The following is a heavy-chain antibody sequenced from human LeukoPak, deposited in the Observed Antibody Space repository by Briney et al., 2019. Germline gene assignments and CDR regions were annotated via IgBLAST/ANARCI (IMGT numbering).Heavy chain of an antibody. Sequence: GGSLRLSCAASGFTVSSNYLTWVRQAPGKGLEWVSVIYSGGNTYYADSVKGRFTISRDNSKNTLYLQMNSLRAEDTAVYYCARGLFGAGGGGTFDYWGQGTLVTVSS. CDR3: ARGLFGAGGGGTFDY. V-gene: IGHV3-53*01. CDR1: GFTVSSNY. CDR2: IYSGGNT. D-gene: IGHD3-16*01. J-gene: IGHJ4*02.